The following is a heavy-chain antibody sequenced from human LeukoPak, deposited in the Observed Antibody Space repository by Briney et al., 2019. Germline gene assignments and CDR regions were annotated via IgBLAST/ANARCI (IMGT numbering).Heavy chain of an antibody. D-gene: IGHD4-17*01. J-gene: IGHJ4*02. CDR1: GGSISSYY. CDR2: IYTSGST. CDR3: ARGDYGDLYFDY. V-gene: IGHV4-4*09. Sequence: ASETLSLTCTVSGGSISSYYWSWIRQPPGKGLEWIGYIYTSGSTNYNPSLKSRVTISVDTPKNQFSLKLSSVTAADTAVYYCARGDYGDLYFDYWGQGTLVTVSS.